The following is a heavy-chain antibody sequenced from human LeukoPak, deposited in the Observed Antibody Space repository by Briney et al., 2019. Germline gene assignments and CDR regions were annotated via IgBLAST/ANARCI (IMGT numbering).Heavy chain of an antibody. CDR2: IYSGDNT. Sequence: GGSLRLPCAASGFTVSSNYMSWVRQAPGGGLEWVSVIYSGDNTYYADSVKGRFTISRDNSKNTLYLQMNSLRAEDTAVYYCARGYSNLHDDSSGYYIDYWGQGTLVTVSS. J-gene: IGHJ4*02. CDR1: GFTVSSNY. CDR3: ARGYSNLHDDSSGYYIDY. V-gene: IGHV3-53*01. D-gene: IGHD3-22*01.